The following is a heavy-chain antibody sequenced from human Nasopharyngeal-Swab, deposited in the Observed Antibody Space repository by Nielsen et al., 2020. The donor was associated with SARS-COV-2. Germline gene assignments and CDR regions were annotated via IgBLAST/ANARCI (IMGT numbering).Heavy chain of an antibody. Sequence: GGSLRLSCAASGFTFSSYWMSWVRQAPGKGLEWVANIKQGGSEKYYVDSVKGRFTISRDNAKNSLYLQMNSLRPEDTALYYCAKLGAQGAVADHFDSWGQGTLVTVSS. D-gene: IGHD6-19*01. CDR2: IKQGGSEK. J-gene: IGHJ4*02. CDR3: AKLGAQGAVADHFDS. V-gene: IGHV3-7*03. CDR1: GFTFSSYW.